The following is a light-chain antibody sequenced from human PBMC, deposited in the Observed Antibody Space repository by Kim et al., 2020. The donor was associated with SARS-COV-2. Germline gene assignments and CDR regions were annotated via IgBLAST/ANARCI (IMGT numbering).Light chain of an antibody. V-gene: IGLV3-1*01. J-gene: IGLJ2*01. CDR3: QPWDSSAVV. CDR1: TLGDKY. CDR2: QDS. Sequence: SYELTQPPSVSVSPGQTASITCSGDTLGDKYACWYQQKPGQSPVLVIYQDSKRPSGTLERFPAPDPGNTPTLIIIGTQAMDKPDYSFQPWDSSAVVFGGG.